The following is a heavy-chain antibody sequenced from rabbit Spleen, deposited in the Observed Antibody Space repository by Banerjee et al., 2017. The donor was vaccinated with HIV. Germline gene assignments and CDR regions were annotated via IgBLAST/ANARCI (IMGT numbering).Heavy chain of an antibody. D-gene: IGHD8-1*01. CDR3: ARGDSGGVYYDL. CDR2: IDAGSSGST. V-gene: IGHV1S40*01. CDR1: GFSFNSGYD. Sequence: QSLEESGGDLAKPGASLTLTCTASGFSFNSGYDMCWVRQAPGKGLEWIACIDAGSSGSTYYASWAKGRFTISKTSSTTMTLQMTSLTAADTATYFCARGDSGGVYYDLWGPGTLVTVS. J-gene: IGHJ4*01.